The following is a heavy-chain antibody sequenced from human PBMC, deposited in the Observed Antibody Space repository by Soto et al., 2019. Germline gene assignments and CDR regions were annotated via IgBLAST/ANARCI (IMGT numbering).Heavy chain of an antibody. CDR1: GFTFTSSA. J-gene: IGHJ4*02. D-gene: IGHD5-12*01. Sequence: SVKVSCKASGFTFTSSAVQWVRQASGQRLEWIGWIVVGSVNTNYAQKFQERVTITRDMSTSTAYMELSSLRSEDTAVYYCAADIVATMVFDYWGQGTLVTVSS. CDR2: IVVGSVNT. CDR3: AADIVATMVFDY. V-gene: IGHV1-58*01.